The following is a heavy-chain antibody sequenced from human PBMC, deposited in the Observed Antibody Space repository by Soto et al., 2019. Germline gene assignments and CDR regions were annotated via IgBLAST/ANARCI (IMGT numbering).Heavy chain of an antibody. D-gene: IGHD2-15*01. Sequence: QVQLVQSGAEVKKPASSVKVSCKASGGAFSTYSINWVRQAPGQGLEWMGRIIPIFGTTNYAQKFQGRVTITADKSTTTAYMALSPLRSEDTAVYYCANGYCSGGICYLSAFDIWGQGTMVTVSS. V-gene: IGHV1-69*06. CDR2: IIPIFGTT. CDR3: ANGYCSGGICYLSAFDI. J-gene: IGHJ3*02. CDR1: GGAFSTYS.